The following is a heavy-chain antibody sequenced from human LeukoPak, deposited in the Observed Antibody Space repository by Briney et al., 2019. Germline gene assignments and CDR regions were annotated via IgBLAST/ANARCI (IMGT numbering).Heavy chain of an antibody. CDR2: ISAYNDNT. Sequence: GASVKVSCKASGYTFTSYVVTWVRQAPGQGLEWMGWISAYNDNTNYAQKLQTRVTMTTDTSTSTAYMELRSLRSDDTAVYYCARGDNGGYYLDYWGQGTLVTVSS. V-gene: IGHV1-18*01. D-gene: IGHD3-22*01. CDR1: GYTFTSYV. CDR3: ARGDNGGYYLDY. J-gene: IGHJ4*02.